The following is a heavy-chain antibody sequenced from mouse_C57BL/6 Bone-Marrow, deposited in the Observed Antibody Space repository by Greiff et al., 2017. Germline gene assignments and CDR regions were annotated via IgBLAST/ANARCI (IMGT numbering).Heavy chain of an antibody. CDR3: AAYYSNDVDY. V-gene: IGHV1-69*01. CDR2: IDPSDSYT. D-gene: IGHD2-5*01. Sequence: VQLQQPGAELVMPGASVKLSCKASGYTFTSYWMHWVKQRPGQGLEWIGEIDPSDSYTNYNQKFKGKSTLTVDKSSSTAYMQLSSLTSEDSAVYYGAAYYSNDVDYWGQGTTLTVSS. J-gene: IGHJ2*01. CDR1: GYTFTSYW.